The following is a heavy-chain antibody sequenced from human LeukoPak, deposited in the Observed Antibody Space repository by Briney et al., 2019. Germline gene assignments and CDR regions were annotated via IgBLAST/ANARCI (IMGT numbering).Heavy chain of an antibody. CDR3: ARVWSGNDY. V-gene: IGHV4-59*01. D-gene: IGHD3-3*01. J-gene: IGHJ4*02. CDR2: IYYSGST. Sequence: PSETLSLTCTVSGGSISSYYWSWIRQPPGKGLEWIGYIYYSGSTNYNPSLKSRVTISVDTSKNQFSLKLSSVTAADTAVYYCARVWSGNDYWGQGTLVTVSS. CDR1: GGSISSYY.